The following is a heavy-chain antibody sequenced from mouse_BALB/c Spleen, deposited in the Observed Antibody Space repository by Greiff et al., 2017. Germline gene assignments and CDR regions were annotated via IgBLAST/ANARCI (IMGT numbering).Heavy chain of an antibody. V-gene: IGHV5-17*02. CDR2: ISSGSSTI. CDR1: GFTFSSFG. Sequence: EVQLVESGGGLVQPGGSRKLSCAASGFTFSSFGMHWVRQAPEKGLEWVAYISSGSSTIYYADTVKGRFTISRDNPKNTLFLQMTSLRSEDTAMYYCARKETNWAYYFDYWGQGTTLTVSS. D-gene: IGHD4-1*01. CDR3: ARKETNWAYYFDY. J-gene: IGHJ2*01.